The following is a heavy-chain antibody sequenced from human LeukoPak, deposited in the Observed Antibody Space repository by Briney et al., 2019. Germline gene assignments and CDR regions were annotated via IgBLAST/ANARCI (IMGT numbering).Heavy chain of an antibody. Sequence: GGSPRLSCAASGFAFSNNWMHWVRQAPGKGLLWVSRINSDGSSTSYADSVKARFTISRDNAKNTLYLQMNSLRAEDTALYYCASSDWYAAFDIWGQGTMVTVSS. CDR1: GFAFSNNW. CDR2: INSDGSST. D-gene: IGHD3-9*01. V-gene: IGHV3-74*01. J-gene: IGHJ3*02. CDR3: ASSDWYAAFDI.